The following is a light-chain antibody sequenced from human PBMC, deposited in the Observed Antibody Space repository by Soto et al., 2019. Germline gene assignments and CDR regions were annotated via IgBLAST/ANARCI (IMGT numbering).Light chain of an antibody. CDR1: QGISNY. CDR3: QKYNSAPRT. V-gene: IGKV1-27*01. CDR2: AAS. Sequence: DIQMTQSPSSLSASLGDRVTITCRASQGISNYLAWYQQKPGKVPKLLIYAASTLQSGVPSRFSCSGSGTDLTLTISSLQPEDVATYYCQKYNSAPRTFGQGTKVEIK. J-gene: IGKJ1*01.